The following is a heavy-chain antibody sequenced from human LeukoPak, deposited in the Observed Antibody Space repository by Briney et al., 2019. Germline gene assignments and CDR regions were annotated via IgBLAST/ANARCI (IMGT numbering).Heavy chain of an antibody. CDR2: ISGSGGST. CDR1: GFTFSSYA. J-gene: IGHJ4*02. D-gene: IGHD2-2*01. V-gene: IGHV3-23*01. Sequence: PGGSLRLSCAPSGFTFSSYAMSWVRHAPGKGLECVSAISGSGGSTYYADSVKGRFTISRDNSKNTLYLQMNSLRAEDTAVYYCAKDTDIVVVPAAMGSYFDYWGQGTLVTVSS. CDR3: AKDTDIVVVPAAMGSYFDY.